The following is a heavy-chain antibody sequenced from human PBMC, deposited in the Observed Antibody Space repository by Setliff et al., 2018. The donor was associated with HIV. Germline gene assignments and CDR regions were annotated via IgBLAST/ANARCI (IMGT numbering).Heavy chain of an antibody. Sequence: SETLSLTCAVYGGSFSGYYWAWIRQPPGKGLEWIGEINHSGSTNYNPSLKSRVTMSVDTFKNQFSLRLRSVTAADTAFYYCASAFLLAPAARDYYYYMDVWGKGTTVTVSS. CDR1: GGSFSGYY. V-gene: IGHV4-34*01. CDR2: INHSGST. D-gene: IGHD2-2*01. CDR3: ASAFLLAPAARDYYYYMDV. J-gene: IGHJ6*03.